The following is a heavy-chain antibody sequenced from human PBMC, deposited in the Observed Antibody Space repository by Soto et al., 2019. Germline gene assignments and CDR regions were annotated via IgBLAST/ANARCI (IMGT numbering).Heavy chain of an antibody. CDR1: GGSISSGGYS. J-gene: IGHJ4*02. CDR3: ARGRGQYSYGSEYYFDY. V-gene: IGHV4-30-2*01. CDR2: IYHSGST. Sequence: QLQLQESGSGLVKPSQTLSLTCAVSGGSISSGGYSWSWIRQPPGKGLEWIGYIYHSGSTYYNPSLKSRVTISVDRSKNQFSLKLSSVTAADTAVYYCARGRGQYSYGSEYYFDYWGQGTLVTVSS. D-gene: IGHD5-18*01.